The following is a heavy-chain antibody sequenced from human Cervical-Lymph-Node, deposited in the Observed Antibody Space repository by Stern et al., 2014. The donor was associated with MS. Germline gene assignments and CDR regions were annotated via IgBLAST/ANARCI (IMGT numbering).Heavy chain of an antibody. J-gene: IGHJ4*02. CDR2: IYRGASPA. CDR3: ARGTVVTAPDN. Sequence: EVQLVESGAEVTKPGESLKICCKGSGYIFINYWIAWVRQMPGKGLAWRGIIYRGASPARASPSFQGRATIIADKSISTASLPRRSLKASDTAMYYCARGTVVTAPDNWGQGTLVTVSS. V-gene: IGHV5-51*01. CDR1: GYIFINYW. D-gene: IGHD2-21*02.